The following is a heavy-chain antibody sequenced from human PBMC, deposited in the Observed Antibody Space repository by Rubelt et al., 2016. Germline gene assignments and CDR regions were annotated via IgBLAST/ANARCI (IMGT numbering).Heavy chain of an antibody. J-gene: IGHJ6*02. CDR1: GFTVSIND. Sequence: EVQLVESGGGLIQPGGSLRLSCAASGFTVSINDMSWVRQAPGKGLEWVSILNIGGSTNYAGSVQGRFTVSRDNFKNTLYLQMDRLRAEDTAVYYCARDPGRLYGLDVWGQGTTVTVSS. V-gene: IGHV3-53*01. CDR2: LNIGGST. CDR3: ARDPGRLYGLDV. D-gene: IGHD2/OR15-2a*01.